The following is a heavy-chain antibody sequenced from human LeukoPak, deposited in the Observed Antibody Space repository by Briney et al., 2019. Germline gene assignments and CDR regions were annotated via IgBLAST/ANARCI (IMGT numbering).Heavy chain of an antibody. CDR1: GFTFAGYY. CDR3: AREFSSSCLDF. Sequence: GASVKVSCKASGFTFAGYYMHWVRQAPGQAFEWIGIINPRGDSTSYAQNFQGRVSMTKDTSSSTLFMELRSLRSEDTAVYYCAREFSSSCLDFWGLGTLVTVSS. J-gene: IGHJ4*02. D-gene: IGHD2-2*01. V-gene: IGHV1-46*01. CDR2: INPRGDST.